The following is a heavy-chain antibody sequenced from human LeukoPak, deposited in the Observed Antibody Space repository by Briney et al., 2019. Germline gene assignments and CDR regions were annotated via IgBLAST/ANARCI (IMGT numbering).Heavy chain of an antibody. CDR2: ISAYNGNT. J-gene: IGHJ2*01. V-gene: IGHV1-18*01. Sequence: ASVKVSCKASGYTFTSYGISWVRQAPGQGLEWMGWISAYNGNTNYAQKLQGRVTMTTDTSTSTAYMELRSLRSDDTAVYYCARASTAVAGTWYFDLWGRGTLVTVSS. CDR3: ARASTAVAGTWYFDL. D-gene: IGHD6-19*01. CDR1: GYTFTSYG.